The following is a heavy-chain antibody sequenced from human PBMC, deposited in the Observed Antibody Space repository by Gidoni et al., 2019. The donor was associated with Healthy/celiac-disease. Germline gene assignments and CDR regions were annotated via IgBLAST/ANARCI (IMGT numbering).Heavy chain of an antibody. CDR2: IYHSGST. D-gene: IGHD3-22*01. V-gene: IGHV4-38-2*01. CDR3: ARTYYYDSSGYYYGGFGY. Sequence: QVQLQESGPGLVKPSETLSLTCAVSGYSISSGYYWGWIRQPPGKGLEWIGSIYHSGSTYYNPSLKSRVTISVDTSKNQFSLKLSSVTAADTAVYYCARTYYYDSSGYYYGGFGYWGQGTLVTVSS. CDR1: GYSISSGYY. J-gene: IGHJ4*02.